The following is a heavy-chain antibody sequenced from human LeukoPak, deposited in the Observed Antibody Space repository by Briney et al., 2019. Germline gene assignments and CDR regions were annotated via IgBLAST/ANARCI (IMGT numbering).Heavy chain of an antibody. Sequence: PSETLSLTRTVSGGSISSYYWSWIRQPPGKGLEWIGNVYYTGSTNYNPSLKSRVTISVDTSKNQFSLKLSSVTAADTAVYYCAREGYGGYGPGTFDYWGQGTLVTVSS. CDR2: VYYTGST. CDR3: AREGYGGYGPGTFDY. CDR1: GGSISSYY. D-gene: IGHD5-12*01. J-gene: IGHJ4*02. V-gene: IGHV4-59*01.